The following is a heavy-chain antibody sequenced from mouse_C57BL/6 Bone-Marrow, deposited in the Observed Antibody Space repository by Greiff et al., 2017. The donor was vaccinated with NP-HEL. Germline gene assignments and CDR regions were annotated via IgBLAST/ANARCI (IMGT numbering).Heavy chain of an antibody. Sequence: QVQLQQPGAELVRPGSSVKLSCKASGYTFTSYWMHWVKQRPIQGLEWIGNIDPSDSETHYNQKFKDKATLTVDKSSSTAYMQLSSLTSEDSAVYYCASGGYYPAWFAYWGQGTLVTVSA. CDR3: ASGGYYPAWFAY. CDR1: GYTFTSYW. CDR2: IDPSDSET. D-gene: IGHD2-3*01. J-gene: IGHJ3*01. V-gene: IGHV1-52*01.